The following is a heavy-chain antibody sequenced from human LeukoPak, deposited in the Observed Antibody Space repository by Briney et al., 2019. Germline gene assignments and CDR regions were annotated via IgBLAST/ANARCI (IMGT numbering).Heavy chain of an antibody. CDR1: DFTVSNMY. V-gene: IGHV3-53*01. CDR2: IYSDGRT. Sequence: PGGSLRLSCAASDFTVSNMYMTWVRQAPGKGLEWVSLIYSDGRTDYADSVKGRFTISRDNAKNSLYLQMNSLRAEDTAVYYCARGHGGYYYDSSGPVDYWGQGTLVTVSS. D-gene: IGHD3-22*01. CDR3: ARGHGGYYYDSSGPVDY. J-gene: IGHJ4*02.